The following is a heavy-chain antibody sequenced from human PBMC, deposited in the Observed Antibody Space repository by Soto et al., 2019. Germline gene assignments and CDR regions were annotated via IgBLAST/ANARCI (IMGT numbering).Heavy chain of an antibody. J-gene: IGHJ4*02. V-gene: IGHV4-30-4*01. CDR2: IYDGGRT. CDR3: ARGPSGDKVDS. Sequence: QVQLQESGPGLVKPSQTLSLTCTVSGGSISTVDYWWSWIRQSPDMGLEWIGHIYDGGRTYNNPTLERXDTXSXDTSKSQLSLTLSSVSAADTAVYYCARGPSGDKVDSWGQGTLVTVSS. D-gene: IGHD7-27*01. CDR1: GGSISTVDYW.